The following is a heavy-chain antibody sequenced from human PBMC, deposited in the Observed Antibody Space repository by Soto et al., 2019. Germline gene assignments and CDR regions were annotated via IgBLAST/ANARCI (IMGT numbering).Heavy chain of an antibody. CDR3: AKDPGRYYGSGSYRAHYYYYYGMDV. CDR2: ISYDGSNK. D-gene: IGHD3-10*01. Sequence: GGSLRLSCAASGFTFSSYGMHWVRQAPGKGLEWVAVISYDGSNKYYADSVKGRFTISRDNSKNTLYLQMNSLRAEDTAVYYCAKDPGRYYGSGSYRAHYYYYYGMDVWGQGTTVTVSS. V-gene: IGHV3-30*18. J-gene: IGHJ6*02. CDR1: GFTFSSYG.